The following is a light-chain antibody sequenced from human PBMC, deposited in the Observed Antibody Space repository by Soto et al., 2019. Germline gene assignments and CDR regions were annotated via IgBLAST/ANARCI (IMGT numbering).Light chain of an antibody. CDR1: SSDVGAYNY. J-gene: IGLJ2*01. CDR2: DVT. CDR3: SSYTSSSTLYVV. Sequence: QSVLTQPASVSGSPGQSITIPCTGTSSDVGAYNYVSWYQQHPGKAPKLMIYDVTNRPSGVSNRFSGSKSGNTASLTISGLQAEDEADYYCSSYTSSSTLYVVFGGGTKLTVL. V-gene: IGLV2-14*03.